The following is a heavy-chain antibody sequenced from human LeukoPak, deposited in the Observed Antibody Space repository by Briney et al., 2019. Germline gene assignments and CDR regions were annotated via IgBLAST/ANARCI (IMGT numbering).Heavy chain of an antibody. CDR3: AKKGDSGTSFDY. V-gene: IGHV1-8*02. CDR1: GYTFTSYG. Sequence: ASVKVSCKASGYTFTSYGISWVRQAPGQGLEWMGWMNPNSGNTGYAQKFQGRVTMTRNTSISTAYMELSSLRSEDTAVYYCAKKGDSGTSFDYWGQGTLVTVSS. D-gene: IGHD1-26*01. J-gene: IGHJ4*02. CDR2: MNPNSGNT.